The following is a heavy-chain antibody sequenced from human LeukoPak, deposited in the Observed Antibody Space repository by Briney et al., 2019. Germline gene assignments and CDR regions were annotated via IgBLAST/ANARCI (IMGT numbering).Heavy chain of an antibody. CDR2: INWNGGST. Sequence: PGWSLTLSCASSGFTLSSYWMSWVRQPPGKGLEWVSGINWNGGSTGYADSVKDRFTISRDNAKNSLYLQMNSLRAEDTALYYCARDWEFEYSSGWGPLGYWGQGTLVTVSS. J-gene: IGHJ4*02. CDR3: ARDWEFEYSSGWGPLGY. CDR1: GFTLSSYW. D-gene: IGHD6-19*01. V-gene: IGHV3-20*04.